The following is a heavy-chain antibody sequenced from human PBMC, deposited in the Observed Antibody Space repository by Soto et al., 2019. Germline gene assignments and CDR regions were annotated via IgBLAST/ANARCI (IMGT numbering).Heavy chain of an antibody. CDR2: INHSGST. V-gene: IGHV4-34*01. D-gene: IGHD3-22*01. CDR3: ARGSITMIVVVSYYFDY. J-gene: IGHJ4*02. Sequence: SETLSLTCAVYGGSFSGYYWSWIRQPPGKGLEWIGEINHSGSTNYNPSLKSRVTISGDTSKNQFSLKLSSVTAADTAVYYCARGSITMIVVVSYYFDYWGQGTLVTVSS. CDR1: GGSFSGYY.